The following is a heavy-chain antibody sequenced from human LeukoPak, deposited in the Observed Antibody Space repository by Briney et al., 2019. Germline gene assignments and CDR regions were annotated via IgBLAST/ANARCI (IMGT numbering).Heavy chain of an antibody. CDR1: GFTFSQYS. V-gene: IGHV3-48*04. Sequence: GGSLRLSCAASGFTFSQYSMTWVRQAPGKGLEWVSFISTSSTTIYYADSVKGRFTISRDNAKSSLYLQMNSLRAEDTAVYYCARSKENERFLEWLKYYFDYWGQGTLVTVSS. CDR3: ARSKENERFLEWLKYYFDY. CDR2: ISTSSTTI. D-gene: IGHD3-3*01. J-gene: IGHJ4*02.